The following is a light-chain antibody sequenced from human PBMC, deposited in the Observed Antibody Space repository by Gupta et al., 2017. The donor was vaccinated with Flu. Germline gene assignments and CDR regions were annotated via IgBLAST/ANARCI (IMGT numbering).Light chain of an antibody. V-gene: IGLV2-11*01. CDR3: CSYAGGNTHWV. Sequence: QSALTQPRSVSGSPGQSVTISCIGTDSDVGTYNYVSWYQQHPGKAPKLIISDVTQRSSGVPDRFSGSKSGNTASLTISGLQAEDEADYYCCSYAGGNTHWVFGGGTKLIVL. CDR1: DSDVGTYNY. J-gene: IGLJ3*02. CDR2: DVT.